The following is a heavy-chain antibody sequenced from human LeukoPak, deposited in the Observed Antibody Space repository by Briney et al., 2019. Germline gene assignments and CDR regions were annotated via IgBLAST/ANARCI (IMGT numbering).Heavy chain of an antibody. CDR1: GYTFTTYL. J-gene: IGHJ6*02. Sequence: ASVKVSFKASGYTFTTYLLHWVRQAPGQGLEWVGRITPSVDTTNYAQKFRDRVTVTRDTSISTAYMEVTSLRSDDTAVYYCVRGGVPYGMDVWGQGTTVTVPS. CDR2: ITPSVDTT. D-gene: IGHD1-26*01. V-gene: IGHV1-46*01. CDR3: VRGGVPYGMDV.